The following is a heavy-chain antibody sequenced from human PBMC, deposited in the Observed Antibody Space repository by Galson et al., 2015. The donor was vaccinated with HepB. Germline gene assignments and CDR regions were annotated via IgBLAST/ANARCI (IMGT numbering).Heavy chain of an antibody. Sequence: SLRLSCAASGFTFSYYTINWVRQAPGKGLEWVASISGSGTYIYYTDPVWGRFTVSRDNSNDSLYLQMNSLRVEDTAVYYCARDRGRSDYGYYYGMDVWGQGTTVTVSS. J-gene: IGHJ6*02. V-gene: IGHV3-21*01. CDR3: ARDRGRSDYGYYYGMDV. D-gene: IGHD4-17*01. CDR1: GFTFSYYT. CDR2: ISGSGTYI.